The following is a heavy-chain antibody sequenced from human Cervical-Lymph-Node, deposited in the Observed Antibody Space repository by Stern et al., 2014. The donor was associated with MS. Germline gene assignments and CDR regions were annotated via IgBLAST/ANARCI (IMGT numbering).Heavy chain of an antibody. CDR1: GFTFYDYA. J-gene: IGHJ6*02. CDR2: LSWNSGSI. CDR3: AKGPGIAAAGDYYYYYGMDV. D-gene: IGHD6-13*01. Sequence: EVQLVESGGGLVQPGRSLRLSCAASGFTFYDYAMHWVRQAPGKGLEWFSGLSWNSGSIGYADSVKGRFTISRDNAKNSLYLQMNSLRAEDTALYYCAKGPGIAAAGDYYYYYGMDVWGQGTTVTVSS. V-gene: IGHV3-9*01.